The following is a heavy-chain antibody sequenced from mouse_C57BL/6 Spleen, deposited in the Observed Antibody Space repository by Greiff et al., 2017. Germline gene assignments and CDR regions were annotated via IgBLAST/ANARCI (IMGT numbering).Heavy chain of an antibody. CDR3: ASTTVVAKYYFDY. J-gene: IGHJ2*01. CDR1: GYSFTGYY. V-gene: IGHV1-31*01. D-gene: IGHD1-1*01. CDR2: IYPYNGVS. Sequence: EVQLVESGPELVKPGASVKISCKASGYSFTGYYMHWVKQSHGNILDWIGYIYPYNGVSSYNQKFKGKATLTVDKSSSTAYMELRSLTSEDSAVYYCASTTVVAKYYFDYWGQGTTLTVSS.